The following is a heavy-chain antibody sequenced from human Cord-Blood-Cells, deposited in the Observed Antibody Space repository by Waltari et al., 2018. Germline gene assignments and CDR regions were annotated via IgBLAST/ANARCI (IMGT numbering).Heavy chain of an antibody. J-gene: IGHJ3*02. CDR2: IKSEGSST. CDR1: GFTFSSYW. D-gene: IGHD7-27*01. Sequence: EVQLVESGGGLVQPGGSLRLSCAASGFTFSSYWMQWFRQAPGKGLVWVSRIKSEGSSTSYADAVKGRVTSSRANAKNTLYLQMNILKAEDTAVYYCARVWVYAFDIWGQGTMVTCSS. CDR3: ARVWVYAFDI. V-gene: IGHV3-74*01.